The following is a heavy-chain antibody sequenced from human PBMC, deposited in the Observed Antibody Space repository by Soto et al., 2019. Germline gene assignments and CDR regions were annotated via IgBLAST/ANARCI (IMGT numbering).Heavy chain of an antibody. V-gene: IGHV3-7*01. J-gene: IGHJ6*03. CDR1: GFTFSSYW. CDR3: LSRGYYYYYYYMDG. D-gene: IGHD3-10*01. Sequence: GGSLRLSCAASGFTFSSYWMSWVRQAPGKGLEWVANIKQDGSEKYYVDSVKGRFTISRDNAKNSLYLQMNSLRAEDTAVYYCLSRGYYYYYYYMDGWGKGTTVTVAS. CDR2: IKQDGSEK.